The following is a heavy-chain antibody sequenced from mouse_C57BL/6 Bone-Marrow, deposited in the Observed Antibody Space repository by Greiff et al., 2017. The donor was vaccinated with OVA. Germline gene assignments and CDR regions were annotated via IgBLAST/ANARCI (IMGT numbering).Heavy chain of an antibody. J-gene: IGHJ3*01. CDR3: ARAVYYGAWFAY. CDR2: IFPGSGST. CDR1: GYTFTDYY. V-gene: IGHV1-75*01. D-gene: IGHD2-1*01. Sequence: VQLQQSGPELVKPGASVKISCKASGYTFTDYYINWVKQRPGQGLEWIGWIFPGSGSTYYNEKFKGKATRTVDKSASTAYMLLSSLTSEDSAVYFCARAVYYGAWFAYWGQGTLVTVSA.